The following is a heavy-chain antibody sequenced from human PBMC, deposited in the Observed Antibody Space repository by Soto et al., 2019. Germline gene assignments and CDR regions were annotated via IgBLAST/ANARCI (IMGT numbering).Heavy chain of an antibody. D-gene: IGHD2-2*01. J-gene: IGHJ5*02. CDR3: ARVVPGAAAWFGH. CDR2: ISLYSDCT. Sequence: QVQLVQSGGEVKRPGASVKVSCKTSGYTFSNYGITWVRQAPGQPLEWLGWISLYSDCTNYAQKFQGRVSMTTDTPTTTTYMELRSLRSDDTAVYYCARVVPGAAAWFGHWGQATLVTVYS. V-gene: IGHV1-18*01. CDR1: GYTFSNYG.